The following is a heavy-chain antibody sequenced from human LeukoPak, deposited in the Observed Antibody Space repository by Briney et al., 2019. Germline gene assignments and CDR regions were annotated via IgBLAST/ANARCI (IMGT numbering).Heavy chain of an antibody. Sequence: SVKVSRKASGGTFSSYAISWVRQAPGQGLEWMGRIIPIFGTANYAQKFQGRVTITADKSTSTAYMELSSLRSEDTAVYFCARTTSLTASGYDYWGQGTLVTVSS. J-gene: IGHJ4*02. CDR2: IIPIFGTA. V-gene: IGHV1-69*06. CDR3: ARTTSLTASGYDY. CDR1: GGTFSSYA. D-gene: IGHD4-17*01.